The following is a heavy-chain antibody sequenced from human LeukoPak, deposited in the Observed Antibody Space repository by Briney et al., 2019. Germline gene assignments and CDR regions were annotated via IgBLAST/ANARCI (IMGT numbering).Heavy chain of an antibody. J-gene: IGHJ4*02. D-gene: IGHD3-3*01. CDR1: GFTFSSYG. CDR3: AKGADFWSGYLPYFDY. CDR2: ISYDGSSK. Sequence: GGSLRLSCAASGFTFSSYGMHWVRQAPGKGLEWVAVISYDGSSKDYADSVKGRFTISRDNSKNTLYLQMNSLRAEDTAVYYCAKGADFWSGYLPYFDYWGQGTLVTVSS. V-gene: IGHV3-30*18.